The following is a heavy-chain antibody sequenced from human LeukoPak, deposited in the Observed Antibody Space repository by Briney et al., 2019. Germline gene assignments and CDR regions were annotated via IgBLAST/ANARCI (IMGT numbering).Heavy chain of an antibody. J-gene: IGHJ6*03. CDR2: IYYTGAT. D-gene: IGHD3-22*01. CDR1: GGSISSSIHF. Sequence: SETLSLTCTVSGGSISSSIHFWGWFRQPPGKRLDWIGNIYYTGATYYNPSLKSRVTISVDTSKKQFSLKLNSVTAADTAVYYCARSSEGRYYYDSSGYSYYYYYMDVWGKGTTGTISS. CDR3: ARSSEGRYYYDSSGYSYYYYYMDV. V-gene: IGHV4-39*07.